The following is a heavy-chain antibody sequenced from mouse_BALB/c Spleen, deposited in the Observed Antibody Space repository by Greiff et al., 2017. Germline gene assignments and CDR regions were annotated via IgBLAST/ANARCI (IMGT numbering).Heavy chain of an antibody. J-gene: IGHJ2*01. Sequence: EVQLQQSGPELVKPGASVKISCKASGYTFTDYNMHWVKQSHGKSLEWIGYIYPYNGGTGYNQKFKSKATLTVDNSSSTAYMELRSLTSKDSAVYYCARRPDYYGSGGFDYWGQGTTLTVSS. D-gene: IGHD1-1*01. CDR2: IYPYNGGT. CDR1: GYTFTDYN. CDR3: ARRPDYYGSGGFDY. V-gene: IGHV1S29*02.